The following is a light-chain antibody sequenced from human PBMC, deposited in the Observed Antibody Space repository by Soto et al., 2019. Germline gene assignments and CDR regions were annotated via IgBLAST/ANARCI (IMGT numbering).Light chain of an antibody. CDR3: CSYAGSSTFV. V-gene: IGLV2-23*01. CDR2: EGS. CDR1: SSDVGSYNL. J-gene: IGLJ1*01. Sequence: HSVLTQAASVSGSPGQSSTISCTRTSSDVGSYNLVSWYQQHPGKAPKLMIYEGSKRPSGVSNRFSGSKSGNTASLTISGLQAEDEADYYCCSYAGSSTFVFGTGTKVTVL.